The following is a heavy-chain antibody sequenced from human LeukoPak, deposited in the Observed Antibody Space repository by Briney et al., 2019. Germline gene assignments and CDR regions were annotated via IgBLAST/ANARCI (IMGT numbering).Heavy chain of an antibody. CDR1: GFTFSSYA. V-gene: IGHV3-23*01. D-gene: IGHD3-22*01. Sequence: GGSLRLSCAASGFTFSSYAMRWVRQAPGKGLEWVSAISGSGGSTYYADSVKGRFTISRDNSKNTLYLQMNSLRAEDTAVYYCAKDRVPITMIVVVTYFDYWGQGTLVTVSS. J-gene: IGHJ4*02. CDR2: ISGSGGST. CDR3: AKDRVPITMIVVVTYFDY.